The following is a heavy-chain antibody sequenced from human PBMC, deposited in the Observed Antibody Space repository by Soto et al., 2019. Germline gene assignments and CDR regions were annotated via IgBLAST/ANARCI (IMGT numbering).Heavy chain of an antibody. V-gene: IGHV3-9*01. CDR1: GFIFDDYA. CDR2: ISYNSVII. Sequence: SCAASGFIFDDYAMHWVRQAPGKGLEWVSGISYNSVIIGYADSVKGRVTVSRDNAKNSLYLEMNSLRVEDTALYYCAKDTRGYTSYGMDVWGQGTTVTVSS. CDR3: AKDTRGYTSYGMDV. D-gene: IGHD5-18*01. J-gene: IGHJ6*02.